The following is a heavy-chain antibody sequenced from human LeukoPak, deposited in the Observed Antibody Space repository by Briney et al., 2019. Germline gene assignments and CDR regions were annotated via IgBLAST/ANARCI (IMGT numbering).Heavy chain of an antibody. CDR3: AGGRGYYLHYYHGMDV. CDR1: GFTFSSYA. V-gene: IGHV3-23*01. CDR2: ISGSGGTT. J-gene: IGHJ6*02. Sequence: PGGSLRLSCTASGFTFSSYAMSWVRQAPGKGLEWVSVISGSGGTTYYADSVKGRFTISRDNYKNTLYLQMNSLRAEDTAVFYCAGGRGYYLHYYHGMDVWGQGTTVTVSS. D-gene: IGHD3-3*01.